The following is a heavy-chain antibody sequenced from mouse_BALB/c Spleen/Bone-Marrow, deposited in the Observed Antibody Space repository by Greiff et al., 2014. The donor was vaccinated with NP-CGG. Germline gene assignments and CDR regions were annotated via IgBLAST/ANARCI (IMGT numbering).Heavy chain of an antibody. J-gene: IGHJ4*01. CDR2: ISSGSRTI. V-gene: IGHV5-17*02. D-gene: IGHD2-4*01. CDR1: GFTFSSFG. Sequence: EVQLVESGGGLVQPGGSRKLSCAASGFTFSSFGMHWVRQAPEKGLEWVAYISSGSRTIYYADKVKGRFTISRDNPKNTLFLQMTSQRSEDTAMYYCARNDYDYAMDYWGQGTSVTVSS. CDR3: ARNDYDYAMDY.